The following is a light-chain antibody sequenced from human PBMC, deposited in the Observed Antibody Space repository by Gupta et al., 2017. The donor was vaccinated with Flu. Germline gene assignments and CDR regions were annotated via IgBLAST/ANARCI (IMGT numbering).Light chain of an antibody. J-gene: IGKJ2*01. Sequence: EIVLTQSPATLSLSPGERATLSCRASQSVSSYLAWYQQKPGQAPRLLIYEASNRATGIPARFSGSGSGTEFTLTISSLEPEDFAVYYCQQRSNWPGTFGQGTKLEIK. CDR3: QQRSNWPGT. V-gene: IGKV3-11*01. CDR1: QSVSSY. CDR2: EAS.